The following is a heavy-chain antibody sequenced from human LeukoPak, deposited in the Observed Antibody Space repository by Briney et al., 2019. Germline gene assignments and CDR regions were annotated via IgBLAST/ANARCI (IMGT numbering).Heavy chain of an antibody. CDR1: GGSISSYY. Sequence: SETLSLTCTVSGGSISSYYWSWIRQPPGKGLEWIGYINYSGSTNYNPSLKSRVTISVDTSKNQFSLKLSSVTAADTAVYYCAIGRVGATTVDYWGQGTLVTVSS. D-gene: IGHD1-26*01. V-gene: IGHV4-59*01. J-gene: IGHJ4*02. CDR2: INYSGST. CDR3: AIGRVGATTVDY.